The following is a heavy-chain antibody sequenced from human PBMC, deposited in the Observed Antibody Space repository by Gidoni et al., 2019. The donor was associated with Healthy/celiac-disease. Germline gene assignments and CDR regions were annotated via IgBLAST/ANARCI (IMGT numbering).Heavy chain of an antibody. CDR2: ISSSSSYI. CDR1: GFPFSSYS. CDR3: ARGTVRGNAFDI. D-gene: IGHD4-17*01. V-gene: IGHV3-21*01. Sequence: EVQLVESGGGLVKPGGSLRLSCAASGFPFSSYSMTWVRQAPGKGLEWFSSISSSSSYIYYADSVKGRFTISRDNAKNSLYLQMNSLRAEDTAVYYCARGTVRGNAFDIWGQGTMVTVSS. J-gene: IGHJ3*02.